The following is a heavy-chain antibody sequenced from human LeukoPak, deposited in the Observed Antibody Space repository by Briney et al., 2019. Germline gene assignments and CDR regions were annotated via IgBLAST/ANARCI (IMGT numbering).Heavy chain of an antibody. J-gene: IGHJ4*02. CDR2: ISGSGGST. V-gene: IGHV3-23*01. CDR1: GFTFSSYA. Sequence: GGSLRLSCAASGFTFSSYAMNWARQAPGKGLEWVSAISGSGGSTYYADSVKGRFTISRDNSKNTLYLQMNSLRAEDTAVYYCAKPVILIGRIFDYWGQGTLVTVSS. D-gene: IGHD2-8*01. CDR3: AKPVILIGRIFDY.